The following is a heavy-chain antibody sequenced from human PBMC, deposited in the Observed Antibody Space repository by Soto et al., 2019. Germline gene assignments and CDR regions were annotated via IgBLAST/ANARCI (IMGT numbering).Heavy chain of an antibody. D-gene: IGHD3-22*01. CDR2: IYQSGST. V-gene: IGHV4-30-2*01. J-gene: IGHJ2*01. Sequence: SSETLSLTCAVSGGSISSGGYSWCWIRQPPGKGLEWIGYIYQSGSTYYNPSLKSRVTISVDWSKNQFALELSSVTAADTAVYYCARESRSSRYDSSGYSQFWFFDLWGRGTLVTVS. CDR1: GGSISSGGYS. CDR3: ARESRSSRYDSSGYSQFWFFDL.